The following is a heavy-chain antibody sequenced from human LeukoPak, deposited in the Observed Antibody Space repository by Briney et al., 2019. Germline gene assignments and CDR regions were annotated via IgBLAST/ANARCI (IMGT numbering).Heavy chain of an antibody. CDR1: GFTFSSYA. Sequence: GGSLRLSCAASGFTFSSYAMSWVRQAPGKGLEWVSGISGSGGSTYYADSVKGRFTSSRDNSKNTLYLQMNSLRAEDTAVYYCAIAPRGSSSWYAYWGQGTLVTVSS. D-gene: IGHD6-13*01. CDR3: AIAPRGSSSWYAY. J-gene: IGHJ4*02. V-gene: IGHV3-23*01. CDR2: ISGSGGST.